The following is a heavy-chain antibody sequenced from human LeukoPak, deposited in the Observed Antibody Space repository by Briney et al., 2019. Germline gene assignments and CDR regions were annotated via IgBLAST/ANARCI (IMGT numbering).Heavy chain of an antibody. Sequence: GGSLRLSCAASGFTVSNNYMSWVRQAPGKGLEWVSVIYSGGSTYYADSVKGRFTISRDNSKNTLYLQMNSLRAEDTAVYYCARSLDGIAASSDYWGQGTLSPSPQ. D-gene: IGHD6-13*01. CDR3: ARSLDGIAASSDY. V-gene: IGHV3-53*01. CDR1: GFTVSNNY. J-gene: IGHJ4*02. CDR2: IYSGGST.